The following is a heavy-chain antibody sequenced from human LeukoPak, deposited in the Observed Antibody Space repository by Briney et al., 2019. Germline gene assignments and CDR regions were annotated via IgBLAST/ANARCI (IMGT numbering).Heavy chain of an antibody. CDR2: INQDESKT. J-gene: IGHJ4*02. D-gene: IGHD6-6*01. Sequence: GGSLRLSCAASVFTFSTSWMSWVRQAPGKGLEWVDTINQDESKTYYVDSVRGRFTISRDNAKNSLYLQMNSLRADDTAVYFCAREYSSSARDYWGQGTLVTVSS. CDR3: AREYSSSARDY. V-gene: IGHV3-7*05. CDR1: VFTFSTSW.